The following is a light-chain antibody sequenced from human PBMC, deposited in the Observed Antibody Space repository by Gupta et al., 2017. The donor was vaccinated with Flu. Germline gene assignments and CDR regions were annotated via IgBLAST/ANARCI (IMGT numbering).Light chain of an antibody. CDR2: GNS. CDR3: QSYDRSLSGLV. CDR1: NSIVGARYD. V-gene: IGLV1-40*01. J-gene: IGLJ2*01. Sequence: QSVLTQPPSVSGAPRQRVTISCPGSNSIVGARYDAHWYQRLPGTAPKLLIFGNSDRPSGVPDRFSGSKSDTSASLAIPGLQAEDEADYYCQSYDRSLSGLVFGGGTKLTVL.